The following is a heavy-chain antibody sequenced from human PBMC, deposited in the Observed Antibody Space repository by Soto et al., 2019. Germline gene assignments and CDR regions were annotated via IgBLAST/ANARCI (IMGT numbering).Heavy chain of an antibody. CDR2: IYHRGST. V-gene: IGHV4-4*02. CDR3: ARIPFYYYAMDV. CDR1: GGSISSSNW. J-gene: IGHJ6*02. Sequence: QVQLQESGPGLVKPSGTLSLTCAVSGGSISSSNWWSWVRQPPGKGLEWIGEIYHRGSTNYNPSLKSRXXIXVXXSKNQFSLKLSYVTAADTAVYDCARIPFYYYAMDVWGQGTTATVSS.